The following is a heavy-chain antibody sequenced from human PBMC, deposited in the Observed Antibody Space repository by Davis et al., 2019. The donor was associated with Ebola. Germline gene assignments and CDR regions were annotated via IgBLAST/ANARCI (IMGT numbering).Heavy chain of an antibody. CDR3: ARGDYYDTSGYFSDAFDI. CDR2: ISSGGGAP. CDR1: GFTFSKFG. V-gene: IGHV3-48*04. D-gene: IGHD3-22*01. Sequence: GESLKISCAASGFTFSKFGIKWVRQAPGKGLEWVSDISSGGGAPYYADSVKGRFTTFRDNAKNSLYLQMNSLRAEDTAVYYCARGDYYDTSGYFSDAFDIWGQGTMVTVSS. J-gene: IGHJ3*02.